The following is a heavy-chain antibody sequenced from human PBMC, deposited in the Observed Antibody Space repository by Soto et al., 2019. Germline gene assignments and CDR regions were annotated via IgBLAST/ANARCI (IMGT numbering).Heavy chain of an antibody. CDR2: ISYDGSNK. CDR1: GFTFSSYA. D-gene: IGHD3-22*01. CDR3: ARDPDSSGSRNWYFDL. Sequence: VQLVESGGGVVQPGRSLRLSCAASGFTFSSYAMHWVRQAPGKGLEWVAVISYDGSNKYYADSVKGRFTISRDNSKNTLYLQMNSLRAEDTAVYYCARDPDSSGSRNWYFDLWGRGTLVTVSS. J-gene: IGHJ2*01. V-gene: IGHV3-30-3*01.